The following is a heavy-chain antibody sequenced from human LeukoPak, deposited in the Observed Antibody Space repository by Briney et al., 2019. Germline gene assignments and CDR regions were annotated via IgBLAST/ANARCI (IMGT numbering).Heavy chain of an antibody. CDR2: ISWNSGSI. CDR1: GFTFDDYA. Sequence: GGSLRLSCAASGFTFDDYAMHWVRQPPGKGLEWVSGISWNSGSIGYADSVKGRFTISRDNAKNSLYLQMNSLRAEDTALYYCAKEDRRGRHFDYWGQGTLVTVSS. V-gene: IGHV3-9*01. D-gene: IGHD3-16*01. CDR3: AKEDRRGRHFDY. J-gene: IGHJ4*02.